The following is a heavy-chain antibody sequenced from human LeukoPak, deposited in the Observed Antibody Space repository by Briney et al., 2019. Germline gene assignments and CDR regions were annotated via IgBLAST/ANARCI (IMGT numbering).Heavy chain of an antibody. CDR3: ARGTLYRVQLERGYYFDY. D-gene: IGHD1-1*01. V-gene: IGHV4-34*01. Sequence: SETLSLTCAVYGGSFSGYYWSWIRQPPGKGLEWIGEINHSGSTNYNPSLKSRVTISVDTSKNQFSLKLGSVTAADTAVYYCARGTLYRVQLERGYYFDYWGQGTLVTVSS. J-gene: IGHJ4*02. CDR1: GGSFSGYY. CDR2: INHSGST.